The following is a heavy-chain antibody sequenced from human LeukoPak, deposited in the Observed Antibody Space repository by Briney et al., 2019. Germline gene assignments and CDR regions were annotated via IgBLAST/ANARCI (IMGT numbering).Heavy chain of an antibody. CDR3: TTDGGITIRPRIDF. D-gene: IGHD1-14*01. CDR2: IKSKTDGGRT. V-gene: IGHV3-15*01. J-gene: IGHJ4*02. Sequence: GGSLRLSCAASGITFPSAWMGWVRQAPGTGLEWDGRIKSKTDGGRTDYAAPVQGRFTISTDDSKITSYLQMNNLKIEDTAVYDCTTDGGITIRPRIDFWGQGTLVTVSS. CDR1: GITFPSAW.